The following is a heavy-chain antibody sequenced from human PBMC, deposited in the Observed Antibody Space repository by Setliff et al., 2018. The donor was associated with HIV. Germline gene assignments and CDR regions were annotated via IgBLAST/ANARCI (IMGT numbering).Heavy chain of an antibody. CDR3: VITKMLYYFDS. CDR1: GYTFTSYA. D-gene: IGHD2-8*01. CDR2: INAGNGNT. J-gene: IGHJ4*02. V-gene: IGHV1-3*01. Sequence: ASVKVSCKASGYTFTSYAMHWVRQAPGQRLEWMGWINAGNGNTKYSQKFQGRVTITRDTSASTAYMELASLKSEDTAVYYCVITKMLYYFDSWGQGTLVTVSS.